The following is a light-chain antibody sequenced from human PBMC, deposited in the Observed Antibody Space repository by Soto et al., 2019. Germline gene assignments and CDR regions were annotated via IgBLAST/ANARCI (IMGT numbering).Light chain of an antibody. V-gene: IGLV2-14*01. CDR3: RSYTPRNTPLAV. CDR2: EVS. CDR1: SSDTAGYNY. Sequence: QSVLTQPASVAGSPGQSITISCAGTSSDTAGYNYVCWYQQHPGKAPKLMIYEVSNRPSGVSNRLSGSQSGNTASLTISWLQAEDEANSPPRSYTPRNTPLAVYRNGTKVNVL. J-gene: IGLJ1*01.